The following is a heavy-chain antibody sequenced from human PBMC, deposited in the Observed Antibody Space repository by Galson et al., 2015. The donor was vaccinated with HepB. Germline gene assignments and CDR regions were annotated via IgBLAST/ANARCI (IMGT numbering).Heavy chain of an antibody. Sequence: SVKVSCKASGYTFTGYHMHWVRQAPGQGLEWMGRINPNSGGTNYAQKFQGRVTMTRDTSISTAYMELSRLRSDDTAVYYCARAVMTTVTTCVAYWGQGTLVTVSS. CDR1: GYTFTGYH. CDR2: INPNSGGT. D-gene: IGHD4-17*01. J-gene: IGHJ4*02. CDR3: ARAVMTTVTTCVAY. V-gene: IGHV1-2*06.